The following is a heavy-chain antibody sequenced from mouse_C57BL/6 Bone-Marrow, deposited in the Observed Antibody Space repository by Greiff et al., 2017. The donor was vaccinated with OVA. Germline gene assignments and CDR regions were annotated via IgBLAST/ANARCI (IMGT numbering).Heavy chain of an antibody. V-gene: IGHV1-69*01. J-gene: IGHJ3*01. CDR3: ARLGDYDDLAY. CDR2: IDPSDSYT. D-gene: IGHD2-4*01. Sequence: VQLQQPGAELVMPGASVKLSCKASGYTFTSYWMHWVKQRPGQGLEWIGEIDPSDSYTNYNQKFKGKSTLTVDNSSSTAYMQLSSLTSEDSAVYYCARLGDYDDLAYWGQGTLVTVSA. CDR1: GYTFTSYW.